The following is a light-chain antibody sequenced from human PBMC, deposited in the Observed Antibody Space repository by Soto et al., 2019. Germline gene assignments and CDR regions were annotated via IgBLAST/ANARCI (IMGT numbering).Light chain of an antibody. J-gene: IGKJ1*01. Sequence: EIVLTQSPGTLSLSPGEIATLSCRASQSVSSTYLAWYQQKPDQAPRLLIYGASSRATGIPDKFSGSGSGTDFTLTISRLEPEDFAVYYCQQYGSSPTTFGQGTKVEIK. CDR2: GAS. CDR1: QSVSSTY. CDR3: QQYGSSPTT. V-gene: IGKV3-20*01.